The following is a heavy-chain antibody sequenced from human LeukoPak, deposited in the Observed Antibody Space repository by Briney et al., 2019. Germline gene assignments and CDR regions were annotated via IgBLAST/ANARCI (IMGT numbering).Heavy chain of an antibody. Sequence: SETLSLTCAVYGGSFSGYYWSWIRQPPGKGLEWIGYIYYSGSTNHNPSLKSRVTISVDTSKNQFSLKLSSVTAADTAVYYCARSAAMIVAPFDYWGQGTLVTVSS. CDR3: ARSAAMIVAPFDY. D-gene: IGHD3-22*01. J-gene: IGHJ4*02. CDR2: IYYSGST. V-gene: IGHV4-59*01. CDR1: GGSFSGYY.